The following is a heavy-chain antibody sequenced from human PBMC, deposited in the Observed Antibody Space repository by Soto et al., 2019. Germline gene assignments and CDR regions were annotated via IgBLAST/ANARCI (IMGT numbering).Heavy chain of an antibody. CDR3: ARTRYSSGWYVGAGFDY. V-gene: IGHV1-69*06. CDR1: GGTFSSYA. D-gene: IGHD6-19*01. Sequence: ASVKVSCKASGGTFSSYAISWVRQAPGQGLEWMGGIIPIFGTANYAQKFQGRVTITADKSTSTAYMELSSLRSEDTAVYYCARTRYSSGWYVGAGFDYWGQVTLVTVSS. CDR2: IIPIFGTA. J-gene: IGHJ4*02.